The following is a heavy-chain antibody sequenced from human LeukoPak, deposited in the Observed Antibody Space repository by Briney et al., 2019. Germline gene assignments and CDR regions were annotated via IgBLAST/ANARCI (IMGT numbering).Heavy chain of an antibody. CDR1: GGSISSSSYY. J-gene: IGHJ4*02. CDR2: IYYSGST. Sequence: SETLSLTCTVSGGSISSSSYYWGWIRQPPGRGLEWIGSIYYSGSTYYNPSLKSRVTISVDTSKNQFSLKLSSVTAADTAVYYCARHESDKRNREMSPELLWFGELFGGIGYWGQGTLVTVSS. D-gene: IGHD3-10*01. V-gene: IGHV4-39*01. CDR3: ARHESDKRNREMSPELLWFGELFGGIGY.